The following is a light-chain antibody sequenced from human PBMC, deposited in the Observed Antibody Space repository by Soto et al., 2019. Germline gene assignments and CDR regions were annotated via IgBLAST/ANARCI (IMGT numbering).Light chain of an antibody. CDR1: QNVLYRSSNKSY. CDR3: QQYYNTPYT. J-gene: IGKJ2*01. Sequence: DIVMTQSPDFLAVSPGARATITCKSSQNVLYRSSNKSYLAWYQQRPGQPPRLLLYWASTRESGVPDRFIGSGSETDFTLTISSLQAGDEAIYHCQQYYNTPYTFGQGTTLEIK. V-gene: IGKV4-1*01. CDR2: WAS.